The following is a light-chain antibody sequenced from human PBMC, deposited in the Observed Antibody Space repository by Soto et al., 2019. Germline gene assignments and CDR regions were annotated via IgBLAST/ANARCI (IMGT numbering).Light chain of an antibody. Sequence: EIVMTQSPATLSVSPGETATLSCRASQRVGINLAWYQQKPGQAPRLLIYSASTRASGIPDRFSGSGSGTEFTLTISSLQSEDFATYYCQHYNSYSRTFGQGTKVEV. V-gene: IGKV3-15*01. CDR3: QHYNSYSRT. CDR2: SAS. CDR1: QRVGIN. J-gene: IGKJ1*01.